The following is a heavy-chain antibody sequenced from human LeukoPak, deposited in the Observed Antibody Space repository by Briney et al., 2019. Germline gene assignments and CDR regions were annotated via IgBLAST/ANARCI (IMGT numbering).Heavy chain of an antibody. CDR2: ISAYNGNT. D-gene: IGHD5-18*01. CDR1: GYTFTSYG. V-gene: IGHV1-18*01. CDR3: ARVVGYSYGYGYFDY. Sequence: GASVTVSCKASGYTFTSYGISWVRQAPGQGLEWMGWISAYNGNTNYAQKLQGRVTMTTDTSTSTAYMELRSLRSDDTAVYYCARVVGYSYGYGYFDYWGQGTLVTVSS. J-gene: IGHJ4*02.